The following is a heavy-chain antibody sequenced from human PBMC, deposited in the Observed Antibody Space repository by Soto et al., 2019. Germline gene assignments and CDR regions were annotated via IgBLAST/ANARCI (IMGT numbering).Heavy chain of an antibody. CDR3: AGYSNSWSKYVKH. CDR1: GGSFSGYC. D-gene: IGHD6-13*01. J-gene: IGHJ4*02. Sequence: SETLSLTCAVYGGSFSGYCWSWIRQTPWERLEWVGDICHGGGANYNPSLKSRVSFSMDPSKNRFSLKLNSVMAADTAVYYCAGYSNSWSKYVKHWGRGSLVTVSS. V-gene: IGHV4-34*01. CDR2: ICHGGGA.